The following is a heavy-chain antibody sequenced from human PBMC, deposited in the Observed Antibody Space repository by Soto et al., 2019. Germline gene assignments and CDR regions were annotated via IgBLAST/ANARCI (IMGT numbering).Heavy chain of an antibody. CDR1: GFSLSTSGVG. CDR3: AHRGRITGKLNWFDP. CDR2: IYWNDDK. J-gene: IGHJ5*02. V-gene: IGHV2-5*01. D-gene: IGHD1-20*01. Sequence: SGPTGEPTQTLTLTCTFSGFSLSTSGVGVGWIRQPPGKALEWLALIYWNDDKRYSPSLKSRLTITKDTSKNQVVLTMTNMDPVDTATYYCAHRGRITGKLNWFDPWGQGTLVTVSS.